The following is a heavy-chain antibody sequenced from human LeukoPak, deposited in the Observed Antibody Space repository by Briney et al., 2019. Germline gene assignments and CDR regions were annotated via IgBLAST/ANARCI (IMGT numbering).Heavy chain of an antibody. D-gene: IGHD4-17*01. J-gene: IGHJ4*02. CDR2: ISGSGGST. V-gene: IGHV3-23*01. Sequence: GGSLRLSCAASGFTFSSYAMSWVRQAPAKELEWVSAISGSGGSTYYADSVKGRFTISRDNSKNTLYLQMNSLRAEDTAVYYCAKVDFSTVTTGFDYWGQGTLVTVSS. CDR1: GFTFSSYA. CDR3: AKVDFSTVTTGFDY.